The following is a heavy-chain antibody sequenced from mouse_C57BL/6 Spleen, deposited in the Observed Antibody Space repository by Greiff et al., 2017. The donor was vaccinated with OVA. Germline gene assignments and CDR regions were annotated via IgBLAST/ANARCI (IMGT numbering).Heavy chain of an antibody. CDR3: ARVDLRGYAMDY. J-gene: IGHJ4*01. CDR2: INYDGSST. V-gene: IGHV5-16*01. CDR1: GFTFSDYY. Sequence: EVQLVESEGGLVQPGSSMKLSCTASGFTFSDYYMAWVRQVPEKGLEWVANINYDGSSTYYLDSLKSRFIISRDNAKNILYLQMSSLKSEDTATYYCARVDLRGYAMDYWGQGTSVTVSS. D-gene: IGHD1-1*01.